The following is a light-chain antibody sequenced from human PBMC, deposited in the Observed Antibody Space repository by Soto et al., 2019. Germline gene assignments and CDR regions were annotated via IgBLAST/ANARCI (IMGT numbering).Light chain of an antibody. J-gene: IGLJ1*01. CDR3: QSYDSTLSARYV. V-gene: IGLV1-40*01. Sequence: QSALTQPPSVSGAPGQRVSISCSGSSSNIGAGFDVHWYQQFPGAAPKLLIYSDVNRPSGVPDRFSASTSGTSASLAITGLQAEDEGDYYCQSYDSTLSARYVFGTGTKVTVL. CDR2: SDV. CDR1: SSNIGAGFD.